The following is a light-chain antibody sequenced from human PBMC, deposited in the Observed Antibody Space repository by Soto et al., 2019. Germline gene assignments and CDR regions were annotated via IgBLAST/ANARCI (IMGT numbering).Light chain of an antibody. CDR3: SSYTTTNTYV. J-gene: IGLJ1*01. CDR2: EVS. Sequence: QSVLTQPPSVSGAPGQTVTISCTGSSSNIGAGYDAQWYQQHPGKAPKLMIYEVSNRPSGVSNRFSGSKSGNTASLTISGLQAEDEADYYCSSYTTTNTYVFGTGTKVTVL. CDR1: SSNIGAGYD. V-gene: IGLV2-14*01.